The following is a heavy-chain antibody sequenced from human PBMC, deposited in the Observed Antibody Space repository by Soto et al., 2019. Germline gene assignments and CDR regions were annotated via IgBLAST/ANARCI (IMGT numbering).Heavy chain of an antibody. Sequence: GESLKISCKGSGYSFTSYWIGWVRQMPGKGLEWMGIIYPGDSDTRYSPSFQGQVTISADKSISTAYLQWSSLKASDTAMYYCARHERFGELLPDFADYWGQGTLVTVSS. D-gene: IGHD3-10*01. J-gene: IGHJ4*02. CDR2: IYPGDSDT. CDR1: GYSFTSYW. V-gene: IGHV5-51*01. CDR3: ARHERFGELLPDFADY.